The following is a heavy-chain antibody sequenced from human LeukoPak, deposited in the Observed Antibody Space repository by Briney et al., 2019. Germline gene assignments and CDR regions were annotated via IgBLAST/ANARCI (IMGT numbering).Heavy chain of an antibody. D-gene: IGHD1-26*01. J-gene: IGHJ4*02. CDR3: ARDIVGATNY. CDR1: GFSFDDYS. CDR2: ISWDGGST. Sequence: GGSLRLSCAASGFSFDDYSMHWVRQAPGKGLEWVSLISWDGGSTYYADSVKGRFTISRDNAKNSLYLQMNSLRAEDTAVYYCARDIVGATNYWGQGTLVTVSS. V-gene: IGHV3-43*01.